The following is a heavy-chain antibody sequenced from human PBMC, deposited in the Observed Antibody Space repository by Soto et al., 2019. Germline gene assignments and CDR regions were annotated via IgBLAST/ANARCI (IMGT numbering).Heavy chain of an antibody. J-gene: IGHJ4*02. V-gene: IGHV1-69*08. Sequence: QVQLVQSGAEVKKPGSSVKVSCKASGGTFSSYTISWVRQAPGQGLEWMGRIIPILGIANYAQKFQGRVTITADKSTSTAYMELSSLRSEDTAVYYWAREVWVDCSGGSCYFFDYWGQGTLVTVSS. D-gene: IGHD2-15*01. CDR2: IIPILGIA. CDR1: GGTFSSYT. CDR3: AREVWVDCSGGSCYFFDY.